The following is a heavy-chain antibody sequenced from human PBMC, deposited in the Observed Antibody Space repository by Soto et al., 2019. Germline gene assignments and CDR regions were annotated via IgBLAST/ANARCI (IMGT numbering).Heavy chain of an antibody. J-gene: IGHJ6*03. CDR2: ISYDGSNK. CDR1: GFTFSSYG. V-gene: IGHV3-30*03. D-gene: IGHD6-19*01. CDR3: ARASGVSSGWYSYYYYMDV. Sequence: QVQLVESGGGVVQPGRSLRLSCAASGFTFSSYGMHWVRQAPGKGLEWVAVISYDGSNKYYADSVKGRFTISRDNSKNTLYLQMNSLRAEDTAVYYCARASGVSSGWYSYYYYMDVWGKGTTVTVSS.